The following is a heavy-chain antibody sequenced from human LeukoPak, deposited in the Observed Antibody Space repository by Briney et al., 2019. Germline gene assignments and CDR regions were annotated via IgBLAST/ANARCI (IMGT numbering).Heavy chain of an antibody. CDR2: ISGGGGVT. CDR3: AKAMYYYDSSGYYLTY. V-gene: IGHV3-23*01. D-gene: IGHD3-22*01. CDR1: GFTFSSYA. Sequence: PGGSLRLSCAASGFTFSSYAMSWVRQAPGKGLEWVSAISGGGGVTYYADSVKGRFTISRDSSSDTLYLQMNSLRAEDAAVYYCAKAMYYYDSSGYYLTYWGQGTLVTVSS. J-gene: IGHJ4*02.